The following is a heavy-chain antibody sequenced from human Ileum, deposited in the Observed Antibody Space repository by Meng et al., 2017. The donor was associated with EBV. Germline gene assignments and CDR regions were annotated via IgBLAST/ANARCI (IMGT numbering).Heavy chain of an antibody. CDR1: GGSISSGGYS. CDR2: IYYSGSA. Sequence: QLQLQGSGLGLVEPSAALSLPCAVSGGSISSGGYSWTWIRQPPGKGLQWIGYIYYSGSAYYNPSLKSRVTLSVDRSTNQFSLNLSSVTAADTAVYYCARGAYFDYWGQRTLVTVSS. J-gene: IGHJ4*02. CDR3: ARGAYFDY. V-gene: IGHV4-30-2*01.